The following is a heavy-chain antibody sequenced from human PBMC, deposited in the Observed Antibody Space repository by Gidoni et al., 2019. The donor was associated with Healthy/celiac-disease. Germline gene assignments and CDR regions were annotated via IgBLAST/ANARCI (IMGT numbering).Heavy chain of an antibody. CDR3: ARGLESYYYDSSGYRY. Sequence: HVQLVQCGAEVKKPGASMKVSCKASGYTFTSYDINWVRQATGQGLEWMGWMNPNSGNTGYAQKFQGRVTMTRNTSISTAYMELSSLRSEDTAVYYCARGLESYYYDSSGYRYWGQGTLVTVSS. CDR1: GYTFTSYD. V-gene: IGHV1-8*01. J-gene: IGHJ4*02. CDR2: MNPNSGNT. D-gene: IGHD3-22*01.